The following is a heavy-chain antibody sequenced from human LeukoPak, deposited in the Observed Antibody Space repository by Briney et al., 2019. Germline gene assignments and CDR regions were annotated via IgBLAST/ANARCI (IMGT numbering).Heavy chain of an antibody. D-gene: IGHD6-19*01. J-gene: IGHJ4*02. CDR3: ASDTVAGTG. CDR2: INHSGIT. Sequence: RPSETLSLTGAVFGGSFSDYFWSWIRQPPGKGLDWIGEINHSGITNYNPSLKSRVTISADTSKNQFSLKLSSVTAADTSVYYCASDTVAGTGWGQGTLVTVSS. CDR1: GGSFSDYF. V-gene: IGHV4-34*01.